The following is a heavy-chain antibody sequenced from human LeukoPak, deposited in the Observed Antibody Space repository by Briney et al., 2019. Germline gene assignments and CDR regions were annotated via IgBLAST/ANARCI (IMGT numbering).Heavy chain of an antibody. J-gene: IGHJ4*02. CDR2: VNGDGSST. Sequence: GGSLRLSCTASGFTFSTYWMHWVRQAPGRGLMWVSRVNGDGSSTVYADSVKGRFTISRDNAKNTLYLQMNSLRAEDTGVYYCTRDLSPAHFWGQGTLVTVS. D-gene: IGHD2/OR15-2a*01. V-gene: IGHV3-74*01. CDR1: GFTFSTYW. CDR3: TRDLSPAHF.